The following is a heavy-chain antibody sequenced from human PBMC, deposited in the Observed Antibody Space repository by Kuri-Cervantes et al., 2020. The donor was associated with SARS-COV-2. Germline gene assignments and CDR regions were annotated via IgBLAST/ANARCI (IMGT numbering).Heavy chain of an antibody. J-gene: IGHJ4*02. CDR1: GGTFSSYA. CDR3: ARGDYYDSSGYLLPEFDY. CDR2: IIPIFGTA. Sequence: SVKVSCKASGGTFSSYAISWVRQAPGQGLEWMGGIIPIFGTANYAQKFRGRVTITADKSTSTAYMELSSLRSEDTAVYYCARGDYYDSSGYLLPEFDYWGQGTLVTVSS. D-gene: IGHD3-22*01. V-gene: IGHV1-69*06.